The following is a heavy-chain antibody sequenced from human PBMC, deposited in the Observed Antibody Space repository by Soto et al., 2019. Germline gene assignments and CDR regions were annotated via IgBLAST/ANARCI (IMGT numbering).Heavy chain of an antibody. D-gene: IGHD4-17*01. CDR2: IYYSGST. Sequence: SETLSLTCTVSGGSISSSSYYWGWIRQPPGKGLEWIGSIYYSGSTYYNPSLKSRVTISVDTSKNQFSLKLSSVTAADTAVYYCASLLTSTTVTMVVLWYFDLWGRGTLVTVSS. V-gene: IGHV4-39*01. J-gene: IGHJ2*01. CDR3: ASLLTSTTVTMVVLWYFDL. CDR1: GGSISSSSYY.